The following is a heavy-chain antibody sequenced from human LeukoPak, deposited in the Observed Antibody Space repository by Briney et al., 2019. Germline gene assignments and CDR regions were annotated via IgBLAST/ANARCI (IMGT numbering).Heavy chain of an antibody. D-gene: IGHD4-17*01. J-gene: IGHJ4*02. CDR2: ISYDGSNK. CDR3: AKSRNAMTTVTSSVDY. Sequence: GGSLRLSCAASGFTFSSYGMHWVRQAPGKGLEWVAVISYDGSNKYYADSVKGRFTISRDNSKNTLYLQMNSLRAEDTAVYYCAKSRNAMTTVTSSVDYWGQGTLVTVSS. CDR1: GFTFSSYG. V-gene: IGHV3-30*18.